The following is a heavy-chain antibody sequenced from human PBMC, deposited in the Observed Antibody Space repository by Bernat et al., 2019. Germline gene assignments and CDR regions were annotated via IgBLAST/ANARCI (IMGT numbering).Heavy chain of an antibody. J-gene: IGHJ6*04. V-gene: IGHV2-5*08. CDR3: VRRGTGHWYFDV. Sequence: QVTLKESGPGILQSSQTLSLTCSFSGFSLSTSGMGVSWIRQPSGKGLEWLAHIYWDDDKHYNPSLKSRLTISKDTSRNQVFLKITSVDTADTATYYCVRRGTGHWYFDVWGTGTTVTVSS. CDR2: IYWDDDK. CDR1: GFSLSTSGMG. D-gene: IGHD3/OR15-3a*01.